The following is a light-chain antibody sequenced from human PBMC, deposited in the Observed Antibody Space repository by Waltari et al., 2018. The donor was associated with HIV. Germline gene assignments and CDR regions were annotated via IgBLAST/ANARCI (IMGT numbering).Light chain of an antibody. CDR1: SSNIGSNY. J-gene: IGLJ1*01. V-gene: IGLV1-47*01. CDR3: VAWGASLTSYV. Sequence: QSVLTQPPSASETPGQRVTISCSGSSSNIGSNYVYWYWHLPGTAPKLSIDRSHQRTTGVPDRSSVSKSCPSTVLAISVLRSEDAAEYDCVAWGASLTSYVFGAGTKVTVL. CDR2: RSH.